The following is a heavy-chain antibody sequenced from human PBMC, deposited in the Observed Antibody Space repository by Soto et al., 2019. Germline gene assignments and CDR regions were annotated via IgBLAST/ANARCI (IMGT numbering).Heavy chain of an antibody. D-gene: IGHD6-19*01. CDR1: GFTFSSYE. CDR3: ARKQWLSGFDY. CDR2: ISSSGSTI. V-gene: IGHV3-48*03. J-gene: IGHJ4*02. Sequence: EVQLVESGGGLVQPGGSLRLSCAASGFTFSSYEMNWVRQAPGKGLEWVSYISSSGSTIYYADSVKGRFTISRDNAKNSLYLQMNSLRAEDTAGYYCARKQWLSGFDYWGQGTLVTVSS.